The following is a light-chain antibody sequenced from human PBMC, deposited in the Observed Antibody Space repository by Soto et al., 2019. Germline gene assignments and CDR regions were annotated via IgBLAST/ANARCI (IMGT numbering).Light chain of an antibody. CDR3: QQYKSYAPRT. CDR2: DAS. Sequence: DIQMTQSPSTLSASVGDRVTITCRASQSISSWLAWYQQKPWKAPKLLIYDASSLESGVPSRFSGSGSGTEFTLNISSLQPDDFATYYCQQYKSYAPRTFGQGTKLEIK. CDR1: QSISSW. J-gene: IGKJ2*01. V-gene: IGKV1-5*01.